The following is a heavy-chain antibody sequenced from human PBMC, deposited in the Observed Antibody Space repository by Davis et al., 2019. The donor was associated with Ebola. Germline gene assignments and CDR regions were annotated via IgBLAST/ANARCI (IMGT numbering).Heavy chain of an antibody. J-gene: IGHJ4*02. CDR1: GFTSSSYG. Sequence: PGGSLRLSCAASGFTSSSYGMHWVRQAPGKGLEWVAVIWYDGSNKYYADSVKGRFTISRDNSKNTLYLQMNSLRAEDTAVYYCARQIYGDSDFDYWGQGTLVTVSS. D-gene: IGHD4-17*01. CDR2: IWYDGSNK. CDR3: ARQIYGDSDFDY. V-gene: IGHV3-33*01.